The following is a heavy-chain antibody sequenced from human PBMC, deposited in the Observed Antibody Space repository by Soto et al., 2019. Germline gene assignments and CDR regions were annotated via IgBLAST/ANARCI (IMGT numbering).Heavy chain of an antibody. CDR3: GIFGSLGYCSSTSCYTFDY. CDR2: INAGNGNT. V-gene: IGHV1-3*01. Sequence: ASVKVSCKASGGTFSSYAISWVRQAPGQRLEWMGWINAGNGNTKYSQKFQGRVTITRDTSASTAYMELSSLRSEDTAVYYCGIFGSLGYCSSTSCYTFDYWGQGPLVTVPS. J-gene: IGHJ4*02. D-gene: IGHD2-2*02. CDR1: GGTFSSYA.